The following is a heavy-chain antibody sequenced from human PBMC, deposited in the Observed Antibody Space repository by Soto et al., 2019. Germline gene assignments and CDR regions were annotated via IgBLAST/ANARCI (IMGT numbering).Heavy chain of an antibody. D-gene: IGHD6-19*01. CDR2: ISGSGGST. CDR1: GFTFSSYA. Sequence: QPGGSLRLSCAASGFTFSSYAMSWVRQAPGKGLEWVSAISGSGGSTYYADSVKGRFTISRDNSKNTLYLQMNSLRAEDTAVYYCAKDRRNWNPLQGSSGWFDYWGQGTLVTVSS. CDR3: AKDRRNWNPLQGSSGWFDY. J-gene: IGHJ4*02. V-gene: IGHV3-23*01.